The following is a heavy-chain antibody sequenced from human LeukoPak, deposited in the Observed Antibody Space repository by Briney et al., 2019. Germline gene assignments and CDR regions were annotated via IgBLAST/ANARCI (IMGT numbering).Heavy chain of an antibody. J-gene: IGHJ4*02. V-gene: IGHV4-38-2*01. CDR1: GYSINSGYY. CDR2: IYHSGGT. D-gene: IGHD4-11*01. Sequence: PSETLSLTCVVSGYSINSGYYWGWIRQPPGKGLEWIGNIYHSGGTYYNPSLKSRVTISVDTSKNQFSLKFTSVTAADTAVYYCARSYIGLPYTYFDYWGQGTLVTVSS. CDR3: ARSYIGLPYTYFDY.